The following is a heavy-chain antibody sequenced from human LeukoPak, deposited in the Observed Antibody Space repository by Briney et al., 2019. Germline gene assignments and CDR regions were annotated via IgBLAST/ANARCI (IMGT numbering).Heavy chain of an antibody. CDR3: ARDHVSGKDDRNFDY. V-gene: IGHV1-2*02. Sequence: ASVKVSCKASGYRFNDYYMFWIRQAPGQGIEWVGWINPKTGVTSYAQKFQGRVTVTTDTSISTLNMELNSLISDDTAVYYCARDHVSGKDDRNFDYWGQGTLVTVSS. D-gene: IGHD3-10*01. CDR2: INPKTGVT. J-gene: IGHJ4*02. CDR1: GYRFNDYY.